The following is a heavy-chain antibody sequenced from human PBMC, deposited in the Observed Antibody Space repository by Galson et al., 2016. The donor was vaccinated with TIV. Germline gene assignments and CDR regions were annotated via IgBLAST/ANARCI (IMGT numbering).Heavy chain of an antibody. D-gene: IGHD3-22*01. CDR1: GYSFLSFD. Sequence: SVKVSCKASGYSFLSFDINWVRQAAGQGLEWMGWMNPHSGSTVSAQKFQERVAITRDMSTSTTYMELSSLRSEDTAVYYCAADRRYYYDVSGLAGFDPWGQGSLVTVSS. CDR3: AADRRYYYDVSGLAGFDP. V-gene: IGHV1-8*01. J-gene: IGHJ5*02. CDR2: MNPHSGST.